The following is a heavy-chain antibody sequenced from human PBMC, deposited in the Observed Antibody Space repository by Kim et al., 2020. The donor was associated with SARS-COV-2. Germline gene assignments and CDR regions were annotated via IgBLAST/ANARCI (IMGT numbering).Heavy chain of an antibody. CDR3: ARGLLGIPAALDD. J-gene: IGHJ1*01. V-gene: IGHV4-4*09. D-gene: IGHD2-2*01. CDR1: GGSISNHY. Sequence: SETLSLTCLVSGGSISNHYWSWIRQPPGRGLEWLGYMYSSGAKNYHPSLKSRVTMSLDTSTNQFSLKLTSVTTEDTAVDYYARGLLGIPAALDDWCQGAL. CDR2: MYSSGAK.